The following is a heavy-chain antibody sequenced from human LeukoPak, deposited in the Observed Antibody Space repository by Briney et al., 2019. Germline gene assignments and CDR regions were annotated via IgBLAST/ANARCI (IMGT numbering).Heavy chain of an antibody. V-gene: IGHV4-59*12. CDR1: GGSISSYY. J-gene: IGHJ4*02. D-gene: IGHD1-26*01. CDR3: ARAGRLAIDY. Sequence: SETLSLTCTVSGGSISSYYWSWIRQPAGKGLEWIGYIYHSGSTYYNPSLKSRVTISVDRSKNQFSLKLSSVTAADTAVYYCARAGRLAIDYWGQGTLVTVSS. CDR2: IYHSGST.